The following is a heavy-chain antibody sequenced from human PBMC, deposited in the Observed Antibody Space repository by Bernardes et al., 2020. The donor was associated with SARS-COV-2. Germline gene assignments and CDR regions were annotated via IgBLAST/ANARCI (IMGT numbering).Heavy chain of an antibody. CDR3: ARPSIVVVVPATHPGGEFDP. CDR1: GGSISSSSYY. Sequence: SETLSLTCTVSGGSISSSSYYWGWIRQPPGKGLEWIGSIYYSGSTYYNPSLKSRVTISVDTSKNQFSLKLSSVTAADTAVYYCARPSIVVVVPATHPGGEFDPWGQGTLVTVSS. J-gene: IGHJ5*02. CDR2: IYYSGST. D-gene: IGHD2-15*01. V-gene: IGHV4-39*01.